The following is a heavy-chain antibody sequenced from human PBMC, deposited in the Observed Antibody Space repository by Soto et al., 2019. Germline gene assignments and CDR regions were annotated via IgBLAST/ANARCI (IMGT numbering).Heavy chain of an antibody. J-gene: IGHJ6*03. Sequence: EVQLLESGGGLVQPGGSLRLSCAGSEFTFSSSSLSWVRQAPGEGLEWVSGISGTGDSTYYADSVKGRFTVSRDNSKNRLYLQMHGLRAEDTAVFYCAKYAGTYDHYCYMDVWGKGTLVTVSS. V-gene: IGHV3-23*01. CDR1: EFTFSSSS. CDR3: AKYAGTYDHYCYMDV. CDR2: ISGTGDST.